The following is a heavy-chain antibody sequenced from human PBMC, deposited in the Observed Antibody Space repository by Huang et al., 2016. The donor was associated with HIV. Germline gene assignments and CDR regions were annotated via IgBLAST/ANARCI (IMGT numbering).Heavy chain of an antibody. J-gene: IGHJ6*02. V-gene: IGHV3-7*01. D-gene: IGHD1-7*01. CDR1: TFTFGAYW. CDR3: ATKTAGMDI. CDR2: IKQDESEK. Sequence: VESGGRSVKPGGSIKLSCVGSTFTFGAYWMSWVRQPPGKGLEWVANIKQDESEKYYVDSVKGRFNISRDNARKVLFLEMDDLRVEDTAIYFCATKTAGMDIWGQGTTVTVSS.